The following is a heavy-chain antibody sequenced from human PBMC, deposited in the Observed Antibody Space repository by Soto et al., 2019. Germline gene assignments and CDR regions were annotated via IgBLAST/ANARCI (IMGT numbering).Heavy chain of an antibody. V-gene: IGHV1-18*01. CDR1: GYTFTSYG. CDR3: AREVGPTNYYDSRGYSWLDP. CDR2: ISAYNGNT. J-gene: IGHJ5*02. Sequence: ASVKVSCKASGYTFTSYGISWVRQAPGQGLEWMGWISAYNGNTNYAQKLQGRVTMTTDTSTSTAYMELRSLRSDDTAVYYCAREVGPTNYYDSRGYSWLDPWGQGTLVTVSS. D-gene: IGHD3-22*01.